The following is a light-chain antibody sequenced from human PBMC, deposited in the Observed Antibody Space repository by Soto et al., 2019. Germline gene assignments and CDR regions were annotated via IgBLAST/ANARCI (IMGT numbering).Light chain of an antibody. J-gene: IGKJ1*01. V-gene: IGKV3-20*01. CDR3: QQYGGSPLT. CDR2: SAF. Sequence: EIVLTQSPGTLSLSPGERATLSCRASQSVIGNYLAWYQQKPGQAPRLLMYSAFNRATGIPDRFSGSGSGTDFTLTIGRLEPEDFAVYYCQQYGGSPLTFGPGTKVDIK. CDR1: QSVIGNY.